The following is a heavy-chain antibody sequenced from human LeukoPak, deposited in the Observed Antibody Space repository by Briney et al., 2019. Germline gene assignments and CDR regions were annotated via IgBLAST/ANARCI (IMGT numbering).Heavy chain of an antibody. D-gene: IGHD2-15*01. J-gene: IGHJ4*02. CDR2: INPNTGDT. Sequence: ASVKVSXKASGYTFTAYYMHWVRQAPGQGPEWMGWINPNTGDTKYAQKFQGRVTMTRDTTISTAYLELSRLTSDDTAVYYCASYPRYVSTPPFDYWGQGTLATVSS. CDR3: ASYPRYVSTPPFDY. CDR1: GYTFTAYY. V-gene: IGHV1-2*02.